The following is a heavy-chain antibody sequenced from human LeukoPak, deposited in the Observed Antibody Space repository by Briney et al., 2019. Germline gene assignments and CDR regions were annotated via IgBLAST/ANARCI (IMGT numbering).Heavy chain of an antibody. CDR1: GFTVITND. D-gene: IGHD3-16*01. CDR2: LYSDGNS. Sequence: QSGGSLRLSCAASGFTVITNDMTWVRQAPGKALEWISVLYSDGNSKYADSVQGRFTISRDNSKNPLYLEMNSLSPDDTAVYYCARGVEPLAANTLAYWGQGTLVTVSS. V-gene: IGHV3-53*01. CDR3: ARGVEPLAANTLAY. J-gene: IGHJ4*02.